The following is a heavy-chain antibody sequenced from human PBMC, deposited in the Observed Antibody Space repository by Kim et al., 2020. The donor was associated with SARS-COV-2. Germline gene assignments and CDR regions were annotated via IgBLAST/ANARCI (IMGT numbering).Heavy chain of an antibody. J-gene: IGHJ3*02. CDR1: GFTFSSYE. CDR2: ISSSGSTI. CDR3: ASVRGVIAVADAFDI. V-gene: IGHV3-48*03. D-gene: IGHD6-19*01. Sequence: GGSLRLSCAASGFTFSSYEMNWVRQAPGKGLEWVSYISSSGSTIYYADSVKGRFTISRDNAKNSLYLQMNSLRAEDTAVYYCASVRGVIAVADAFDIWGQGTMVTVSS.